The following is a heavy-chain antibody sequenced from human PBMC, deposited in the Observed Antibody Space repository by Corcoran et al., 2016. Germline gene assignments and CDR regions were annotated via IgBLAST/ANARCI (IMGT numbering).Heavy chain of an antibody. CDR3: ARSGYCSGGSCYRDYYGMDV. J-gene: IGHJ6*02. Sequence: QVQLVQSWAEVKKPGSSVKVSCKASGGTFSSYAISWVRQAPGQGLEWMGGIIPIFGTANYAQKFQGRVTITADESTSTAYMELSSLRSEDTAVYYCARSGYCSGGSCYRDYYGMDVWGQGTTVTVSS. CDR1: GGTFSSYA. CDR2: IIPIFGTA. V-gene: IGHV1-69*01. D-gene: IGHD2-15*01.